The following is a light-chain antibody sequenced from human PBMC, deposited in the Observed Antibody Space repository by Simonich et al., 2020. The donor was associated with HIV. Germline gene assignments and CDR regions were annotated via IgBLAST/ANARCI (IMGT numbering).Light chain of an antibody. J-gene: IGLJ3*02. V-gene: IGLV2-14*03. Sequence: QSALTQPPSASASPGQSVTLSCTGTGSDVANYKYVSWYQQHPGKAPRVMIYDVSNRPSGVSNRFSGSKSGNTASLTISGLQAEDEADYYCSSYTSSSTLMFGGGTKLTVL. CDR1: GSDVANYKY. CDR3: SSYTSSSTLM. CDR2: DVS.